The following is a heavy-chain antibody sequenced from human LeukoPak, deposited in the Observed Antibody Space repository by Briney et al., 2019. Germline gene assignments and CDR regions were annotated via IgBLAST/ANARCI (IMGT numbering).Heavy chain of an antibody. D-gene: IGHD1-26*01. J-gene: IGHJ6*02. CDR2: ISGSGGST. CDR1: GFTFSSYA. Sequence: GGSLRLSCAASGFTFSSYAMSWVRQAPGKGLEWVSAISGSGGSTYYADSVKGRFTISRDNSKNTLYLQMNSLRAEDTAVYYCAKELGSYYGDYYYYGMDVWGQGTTVTVSS. V-gene: IGHV3-23*01. CDR3: AKELGSYYGDYYYYGMDV.